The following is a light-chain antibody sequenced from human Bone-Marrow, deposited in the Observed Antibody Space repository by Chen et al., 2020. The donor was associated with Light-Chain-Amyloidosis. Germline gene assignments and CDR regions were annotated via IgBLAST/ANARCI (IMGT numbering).Light chain of an antibody. CDR3: QSADSSGTYEVI. CDR2: RDT. Sequence: SYELTHPPSVSVSPGQTARITCSGADLTTKYAYWYKQKPGQAPVLVIHRDTERPSGISERFSGSSSGTTATLTISGVQAEDEADYHCQSADSSGTYEVIFGGGTKLTVL. J-gene: IGLJ2*01. V-gene: IGLV3-25*03. CDR1: DLTTKY.